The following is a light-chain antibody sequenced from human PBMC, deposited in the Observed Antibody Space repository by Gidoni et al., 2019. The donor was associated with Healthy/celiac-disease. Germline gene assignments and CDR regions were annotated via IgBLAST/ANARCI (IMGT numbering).Light chain of an antibody. CDR2: GAS. V-gene: IGKV3-20*01. CDR3: QQYGSSPVT. CDR1: QSVSSSY. J-gene: IGKJ5*01. Sequence: EIVLTQSPGTLSLSPGERATLSCRASQSVSSSYLAWYQQKPGQAPRLLIYGASSRATGIPDRFSGSGSGTDFTLTISRLEPEDFAVYYCQQYGSSPVTFXQXTRLEIK.